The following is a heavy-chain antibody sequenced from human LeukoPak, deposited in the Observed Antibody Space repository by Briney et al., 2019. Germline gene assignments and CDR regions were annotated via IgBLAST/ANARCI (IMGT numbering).Heavy chain of an antibody. V-gene: IGHV3-33*01. CDR2: IWFDGSNK. CDR3: ARDSNNYYDSGSYINWCDP. D-gene: IGHD3-10*01. CDR1: GFTFSSYG. J-gene: IGHJ5*02. Sequence: SGGSLRLSCAASGFTFSSYGMHWIRQAPGKGLEWMAIIWFDGSNKYYADSVEGRFTISRDNSKNTVDLQMSSLRVEDTAVYYCARDSNNYYDSGSYINWCDPWGQGTLVTVSS.